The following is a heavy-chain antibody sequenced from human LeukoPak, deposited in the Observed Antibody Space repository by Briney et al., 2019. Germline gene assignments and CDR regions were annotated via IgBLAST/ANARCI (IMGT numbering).Heavy chain of an antibody. V-gene: IGHV4-39*01. D-gene: IGHD3-22*01. CDR3: ARCYYDSAGYYPPRY. Sequence: SETLSLTCTVSGGSISSSSYYWGWIRQPPGKGLDWIGSIHYSGSTYYNPPLKSRVTISVDTSKNPFSLKPSSVTAADTAVYYCARCYYDSAGYYPPRYWGQGPLVTVSS. CDR2: IHYSGST. J-gene: IGHJ4*02. CDR1: GGSISSSSYY.